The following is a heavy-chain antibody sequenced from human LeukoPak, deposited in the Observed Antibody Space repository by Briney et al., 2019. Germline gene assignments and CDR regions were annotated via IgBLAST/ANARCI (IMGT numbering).Heavy chain of an antibody. D-gene: IGHD2-21*01. Sequence: GGAPRLSFVAPGFTLENYWVHLVRPAPRKGPGWVANIKQDGSLEHYMDSVKGRFTISRDNAKNSLILQMDSLRAEDTAVYYCARWTGVIDSWGQGTLVTVSS. CDR2: IKQDGSLE. CDR3: ARWTGVIDS. J-gene: IGHJ4*02. V-gene: IGHV3-7*02. CDR1: GFTLENYW.